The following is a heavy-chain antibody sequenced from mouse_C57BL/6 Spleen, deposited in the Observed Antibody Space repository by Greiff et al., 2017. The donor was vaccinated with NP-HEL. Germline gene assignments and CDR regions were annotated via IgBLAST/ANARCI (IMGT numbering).Heavy chain of an antibody. CDR1: GYSITSGYY. CDR2: ISYDGSN. Sequence: EVKLQESGPGLVKPSQSLSLTCSVPGYSITSGYYWNWIRQFPGNKLEWMGYISYDGSNNYNPSLKNRISITRDTSKNQFFLKLNSVTTEDTATYYCASAYYDYDSSYAMDYWGQGTSVTVSS. D-gene: IGHD2-4*01. J-gene: IGHJ4*01. CDR3: ASAYYDYDSSYAMDY. V-gene: IGHV3-6*01.